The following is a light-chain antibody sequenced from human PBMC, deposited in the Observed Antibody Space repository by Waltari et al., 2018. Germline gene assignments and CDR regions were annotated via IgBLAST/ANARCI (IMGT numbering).Light chain of an antibody. CDR1: NIGSRS. Sequence: SSVLTQAPSASVAPGPTATVTCGGDNIGSRSVHCYQQKPGRAPVLVVYLVSDRPSGIPERFSGSKSGNAATLTISRVEAGDEADYYCHVWDANTVMFGGGTKLTVL. CDR2: LVS. J-gene: IGLJ3*02. CDR3: HVWDANTVM. V-gene: IGLV3-21*02.